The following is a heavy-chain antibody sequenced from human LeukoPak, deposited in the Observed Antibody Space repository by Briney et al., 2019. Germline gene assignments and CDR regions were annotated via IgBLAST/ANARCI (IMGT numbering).Heavy chain of an antibody. CDR2: IYNAGST. D-gene: IGHD3-10*01. CDR1: GGSISSGGYF. CDR3: ARNKGRYGSGRVHFDP. Sequence: PSQTLSLTCTVSGGSISSGGYFWSWIRQPVGKGLEWIGRIYNAGSTNCNPSLQSRVTISLDTSKNQFSLRLSSVTAADTAVYYCARNKGRYGSGRVHFDPWGQGTLVTVSS. J-gene: IGHJ5*02. V-gene: IGHV4-61*02.